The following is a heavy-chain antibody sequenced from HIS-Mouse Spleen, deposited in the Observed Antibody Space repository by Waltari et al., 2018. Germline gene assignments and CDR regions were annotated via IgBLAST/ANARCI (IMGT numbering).Heavy chain of an antibody. V-gene: IGHV3-30*18. J-gene: IGHJ4*02. D-gene: IGHD1-26*01. Sequence: QVQLGVCGGGVVQTRTSRSLSCAVLGFPFSSYGMHWVRQAPGKGLEWVAVISYDGSNKYYADSVKGRFTISRDNSKNTLYLQMNSLRAEDTAVYYCAKDRGSQFDYWGQGTLVTVSS. CDR3: AKDRGSQFDY. CDR1: GFPFSSYG. CDR2: ISYDGSNK.